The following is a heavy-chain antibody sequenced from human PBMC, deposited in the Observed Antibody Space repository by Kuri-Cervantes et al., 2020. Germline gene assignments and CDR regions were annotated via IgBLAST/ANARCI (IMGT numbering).Heavy chain of an antibody. CDR3: ARDPWLLLPYGMDV. J-gene: IGHJ6*02. CDR1: GFTFSNAW. V-gene: IGHV3-15*01. CDR2: IKNKPGGETA. D-gene: IGHD3-22*01. Sequence: GGSLRLSCAGSGFTFSNAWMSWARQAPGKGLEWVGRIKNKPGGETAEYAAPVKGRFTISRDDSKNTLYLQMNSLRAEDTAVYYCARDPWLLLPYGMDVWGQGATVTVSS.